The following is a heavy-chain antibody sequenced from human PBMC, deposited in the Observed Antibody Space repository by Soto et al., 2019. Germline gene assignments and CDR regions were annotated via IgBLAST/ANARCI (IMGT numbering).Heavy chain of an antibody. Sequence: QPGGSLRLSCAAAGFAFSTYAMTWVRQAPGKGLEWVSVISGSGGSSYYAASVKGRFTISRDNSKNTLFLQMNGLRAEDTAVYYCAKVTXRAAAGRYEYYKYGMDVWGPGTTVTVSS. CDR3: AKVTXRAAAGRYEYYKYGMDV. D-gene: IGHD6-13*01. CDR2: ISGSGGSS. V-gene: IGHV3-23*01. J-gene: IGHJ6*02. CDR1: GFAFSTYA.